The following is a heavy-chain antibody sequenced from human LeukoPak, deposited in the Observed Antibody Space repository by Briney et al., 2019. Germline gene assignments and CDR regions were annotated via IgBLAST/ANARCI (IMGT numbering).Heavy chain of an antibody. Sequence: GGSLRLSCSASGFTFSSYAMHWVLQAPGKGLESVSAISSNGGATYYADSVKGRFSISRDNSNNMVYLQMSSLRAEDTAVYYCVKGGTRSMEYFQHWGQGTLVTVSS. CDR2: ISSNGGAT. D-gene: IGHD2-8*01. CDR3: VKGGTRSMEYFQH. J-gene: IGHJ1*01. CDR1: GFTFSSYA. V-gene: IGHV3-64D*06.